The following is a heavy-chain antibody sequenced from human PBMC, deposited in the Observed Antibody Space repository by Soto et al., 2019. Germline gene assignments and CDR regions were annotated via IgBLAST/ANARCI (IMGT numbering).Heavy chain of an antibody. J-gene: IGHJ4*02. Sequence: SETLSLTCAVYGGSFSGYYWTWIRQPPGTGLEWIGEINHSGSTNYNPSLKSRVTISVDKSKNQFSLKLSSVTAADTAVYYCARVTPSAGTDYWGQGTLVTVSS. CDR1: GGSFSGYY. D-gene: IGHD1-1*01. V-gene: IGHV4-34*01. CDR3: ARVTPSAGTDY. CDR2: INHSGST.